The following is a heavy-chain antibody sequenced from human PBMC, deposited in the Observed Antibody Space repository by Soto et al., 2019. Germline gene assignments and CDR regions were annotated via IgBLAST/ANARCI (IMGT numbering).Heavy chain of an antibody. D-gene: IGHD3-10*01. Sequence: QLQLQESGPGLVTPSETLSLTCIVSGASINRSSYFWAWIRQAPGKGLEWIGSIESNGNTYYNPSLKGRSTISVGTSSNQFSLRLMSVTAAYTAMYYCARQQITMIRVAPAFASWGQGALFTVAA. V-gene: IGHV4-39*01. CDR1: GASINRSSYF. CDR3: ARQQITMIRVAPAFAS. CDR2: IESNGNT. J-gene: IGHJ4*02.